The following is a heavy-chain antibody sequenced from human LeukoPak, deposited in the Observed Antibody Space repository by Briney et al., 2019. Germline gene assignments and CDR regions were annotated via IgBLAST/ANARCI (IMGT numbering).Heavy chain of an antibody. V-gene: IGHV3-64*01. D-gene: IGHD3-10*02. CDR1: GFTFSSYA. CDR2: ISSNGGST. Sequence: GGSLRLSCAASGFTFSSYAMHWVRQAPGKGLEYVSAISSNGGSTYYANSVKGRFTISRDNSKNTLYLQMNSLRAEDTAVYYCAELVITMIGGVWGKGTTVTISS. CDR3: AELVITMIGGV. J-gene: IGHJ6*04.